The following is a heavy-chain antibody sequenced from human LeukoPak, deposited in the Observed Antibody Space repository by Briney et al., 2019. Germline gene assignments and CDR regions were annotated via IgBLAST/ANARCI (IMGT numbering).Heavy chain of an antibody. V-gene: IGHV3-30*18. CDR3: AKLIWSGYDTFDY. J-gene: IGHJ4*02. CDR2: ISYDGSNK. CDR1: GFTFSSYA. Sequence: GGSLRLSCAASGFTFSSYAMHWVRQAPGKGLEWVAVISYDGSNKYYADSVKGRFTISRDNSKNTLYLQMNSLRAEDTAVYYCAKLIWSGYDTFDYWGQGTLVTVSS. D-gene: IGHD3-3*01.